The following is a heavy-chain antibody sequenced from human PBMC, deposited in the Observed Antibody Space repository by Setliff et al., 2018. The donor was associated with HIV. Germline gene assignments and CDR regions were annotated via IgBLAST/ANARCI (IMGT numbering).Heavy chain of an antibody. V-gene: IGHV3-20*04. D-gene: IGHD3-3*01. CDR3: ARGQTMYGVVIYDAFNV. CDR1: GFPFDDYV. J-gene: IGHJ3*01. CDR2: ITWNGHTT. Sequence: LRLSCAASGFPFDDYVMSWVRQVPGKGLEWVSGITWNGHTTDYADSVKGRFTISRDNRNKFLYLQMNSLSAEDTALYYCARGQTMYGVVIYDAFNVWGHGTMVTVS.